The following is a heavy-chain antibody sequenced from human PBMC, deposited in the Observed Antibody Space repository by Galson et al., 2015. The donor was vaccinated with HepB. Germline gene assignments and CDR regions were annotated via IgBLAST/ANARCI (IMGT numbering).Heavy chain of an antibody. J-gene: IGHJ4*02. Sequence: FLRLSCAASGFTVSSSYMTWVRQAPGKGLEWVSTLYRGGSTYYADSVKGRFTISRDNSKNTLFLQMNSLRAEDTAVYYCAREASSGYYYFDYWGQGTLVTVSS. CDR3: AREASSGYYYFDY. V-gene: IGHV3-66*01. CDR1: GFTVSSSY. CDR2: LYRGGST. D-gene: IGHD6-19*01.